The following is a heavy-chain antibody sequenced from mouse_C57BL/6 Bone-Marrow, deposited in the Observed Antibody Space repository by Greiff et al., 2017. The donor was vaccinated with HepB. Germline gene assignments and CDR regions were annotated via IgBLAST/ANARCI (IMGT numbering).Heavy chain of an antibody. V-gene: IGHV1-50*01. CDR1: GYTFTSYW. CDR2: IDPSDSYT. J-gene: IGHJ2*01. Sequence: VQLQQPGAELVKPGASVKLSCKASGYTFTSYWMQWVKQRPGQGLAWIGEIDPSDSYTNYNQKFKGKATLTVDTSSSTAYMQLTSLTSEDSAVYYCAREGHAILEGYFDYWGQGTTLTVSS. D-gene: IGHD6-1*01. CDR3: AREGHAILEGYFDY.